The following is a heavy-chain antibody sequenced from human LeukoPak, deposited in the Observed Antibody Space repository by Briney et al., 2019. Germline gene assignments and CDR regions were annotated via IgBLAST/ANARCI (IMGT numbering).Heavy chain of an antibody. V-gene: IGHV4-39*07. Sequence: SETLSLTCTVSGGSISSSSYYWGWIRQPPGKGLEWIGEINHRGSTNYNPSLKSRVTISVDTSKKQFSLSLRSVTAADTAVYYCARRGRYCTGASCYTGYFQHWGQGTLVTVSS. J-gene: IGHJ1*01. D-gene: IGHD2-2*02. CDR1: GGSISSSSYY. CDR2: INHRGST. CDR3: ARRGRYCTGASCYTGYFQH.